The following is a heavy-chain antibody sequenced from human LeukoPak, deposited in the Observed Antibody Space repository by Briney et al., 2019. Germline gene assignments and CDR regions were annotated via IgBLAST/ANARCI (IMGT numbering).Heavy chain of an antibody. CDR1: GFTVSSNY. J-gene: IGHJ6*03. CDR2: IYSGGST. D-gene: IGHD3-3*01. CDR3: AKDYYDFWSGYYTPAHYYYYYMDV. Sequence: GGSLRLSCAASGFTVSSNYMSWVRQAPGKGLEWVSVIYSGGSTYYADSVKGRFTISRDNSKNTLYLQMNSLRAEDTAVYYCAKDYYDFWSGYYTPAHYYYYYMDVWGKGTTVTVSS. V-gene: IGHV3-66*01.